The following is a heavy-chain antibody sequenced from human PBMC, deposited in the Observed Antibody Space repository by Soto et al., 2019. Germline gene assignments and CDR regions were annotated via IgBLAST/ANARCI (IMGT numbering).Heavy chain of an antibody. Sequence: QVQLQESGPGLVKPSETLSLTSTVSGGSISSSYWSWIRQPPGKGLEWIGFIYYSGSTNYNPSLKSRVTISVDTSKNQFSPKVSSVTAADTAVYYCARVDGYKVDYWGQGTLVTVSS. D-gene: IGHD5-12*01. V-gene: IGHV4-59*01. CDR2: IYYSGST. J-gene: IGHJ4*02. CDR3: ARVDGYKVDY. CDR1: GGSISSSY.